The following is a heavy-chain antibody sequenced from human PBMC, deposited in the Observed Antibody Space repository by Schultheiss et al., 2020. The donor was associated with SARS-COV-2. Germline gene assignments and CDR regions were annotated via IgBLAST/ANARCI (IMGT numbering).Heavy chain of an antibody. J-gene: IGHJ6*03. CDR1: GGSFSGYY. CDR3: ARLSYCSSTSCSDYYYYYMDV. V-gene: IGHV4-34*01. D-gene: IGHD2-2*01. Sequence: SETLSLTCAVYGGSFSGYYWSWIRQPPGKGLEWIGEINHSGSTNYNPSLKSRVTISVDTSKNQFSLKLSSVTAADTAVYYCARLSYCSSTSCSDYYYYYMDVWGKGTTVTVSS. CDR2: INHSGST.